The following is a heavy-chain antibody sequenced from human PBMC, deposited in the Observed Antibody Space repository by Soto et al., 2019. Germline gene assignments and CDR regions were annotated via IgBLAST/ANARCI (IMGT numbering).Heavy chain of an antibody. V-gene: IGHV3-23*01. D-gene: IGHD3-22*01. J-gene: IGHJ4*02. CDR3: AKADVYTMIVFRYRGGFDY. CDR2: ISGSGGST. CDR1: GFTCSSYA. Sequence: GGSLRLSCAASGFTCSSYAMSWVRQAQGKGLEWVSAISGSGGSTYYADSVKGRFTISRDNSKNTLYLQMNSLRAEDTAVYYCAKADVYTMIVFRYRGGFDYWGQGTLVTVSS.